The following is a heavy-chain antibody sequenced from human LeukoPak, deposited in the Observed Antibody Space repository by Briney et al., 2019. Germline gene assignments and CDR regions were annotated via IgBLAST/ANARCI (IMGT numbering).Heavy chain of an antibody. V-gene: IGHV1-69*13. D-gene: IGHD3-9*01. Sequence: VKVSCKASGYTFTSYGISWVRQAPGQGLEWMGRIIPIFGTPDYAQKSQGRVTITADESTSTAYMELSRLRFEDTAVYYCARQGYTNNLGGYFGDKDDGFDLWGQGTMVTVSS. J-gene: IGHJ3*01. CDR3: ARQGYTNNLGGYFGDKDDGFDL. CDR2: IIPIFGTP. CDR1: GYTFTSYG.